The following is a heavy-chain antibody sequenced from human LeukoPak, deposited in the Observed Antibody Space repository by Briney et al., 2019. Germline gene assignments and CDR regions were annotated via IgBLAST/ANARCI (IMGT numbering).Heavy chain of an antibody. CDR1: GFTFRDYA. V-gene: IGHV3-30*04. Sequence: LPGGSLRLSCAASGFTFRDYAMHWVRQAPGKGLEWVAVISYDGRHKNYADSVKGRFTISRDDSENTLYLQMNSLRIEDTAICYCARDEYDGYNLGPSDYRGQGTLVTVSS. D-gene: IGHD5-24*01. CDR2: ISYDGRHK. J-gene: IGHJ4*02. CDR3: ARDEYDGYNLGPSDY.